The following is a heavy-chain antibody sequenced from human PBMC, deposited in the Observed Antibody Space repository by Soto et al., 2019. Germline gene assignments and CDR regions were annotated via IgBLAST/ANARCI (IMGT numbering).Heavy chain of an antibody. V-gene: IGHV3-74*01. CDR2: INSDGSST. CDR3: ARDPHIAVAGYFDY. D-gene: IGHD6-19*01. CDR1: GFTFSSYW. J-gene: IGHJ4*02. Sequence: PGGSLRLSCAASGFTFSSYWMHWVRQAPGKGLVWVSCINSDGSSTSYADSVKGRFTISRDNAKNTLYLQMNSLRAEDTAVYYCARDPHIAVAGYFDYWGQGTLVTVSS.